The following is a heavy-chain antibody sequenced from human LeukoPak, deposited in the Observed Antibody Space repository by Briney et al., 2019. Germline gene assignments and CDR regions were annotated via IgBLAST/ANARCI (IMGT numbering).Heavy chain of an antibody. CDR1: GGTFSSYA. Sequence: GASVKVSCKASGGTFSSYAISWVRQAPGQGLEWMGRIIPIFGTANYAQKFQGRVTITTDESTSTAYMKLSSLRSEDTAVYYCASVSGSYSEYYFDYWGQGTLVTVSS. V-gene: IGHV1-69*05. CDR2: IIPIFGTA. D-gene: IGHD1-26*01. CDR3: ASVSGSYSEYYFDY. J-gene: IGHJ4*02.